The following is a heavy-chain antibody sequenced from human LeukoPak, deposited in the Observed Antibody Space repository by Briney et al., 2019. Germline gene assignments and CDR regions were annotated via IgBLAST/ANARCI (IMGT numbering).Heavy chain of an antibody. J-gene: IGHJ4*02. V-gene: IGHV4-39*07. CDR3: ARAPLEIVVVPAATSFDY. CDR2: TYYSGST. Sequence: SETLSLTCTVSGGSISSSCYYWGWIRQPPGKGLEGSGSTYYSGSTYYNPSLKSRVTISVDTSKNQFSLKLSAVTAADTAVYYCARAPLEIVVVPAATSFDYWGQGTLVTVSS. D-gene: IGHD2-2*03. CDR1: GGSISSSCYY.